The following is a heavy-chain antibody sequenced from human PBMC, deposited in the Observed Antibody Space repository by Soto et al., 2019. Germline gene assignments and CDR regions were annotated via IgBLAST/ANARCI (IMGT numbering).Heavy chain of an antibody. J-gene: IGHJ6*02. CDR2: IIPIFGTA. Sequence: QVQLVQSGAEVKKPGSSVKVSCKASGGTFSSYAISWVRQAPGQGLEWMGGIIPIFGTANYAQKFQGRVTITADEPTSTAYMELSSLRSEDTAVYYCARVGPNCSGGSCFDYYYDYGMDVWGQGTTVTVSS. CDR3: ARVGPNCSGGSCFDYYYDYGMDV. CDR1: GGTFSSYA. D-gene: IGHD2-15*01. V-gene: IGHV1-69*01.